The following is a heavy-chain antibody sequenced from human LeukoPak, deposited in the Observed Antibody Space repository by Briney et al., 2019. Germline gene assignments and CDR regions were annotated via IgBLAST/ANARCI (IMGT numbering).Heavy chain of an antibody. D-gene: IGHD6-19*01. CDR1: GFTFSSYA. CDR3: AREPNSSGWYYFDY. V-gene: IGHV3-30-3*01. Sequence: GRSLRLSCAASGFTFSSYAMHWVRQAPGKGLEWVAVISYDGSNKYYADSVKGRFTFSRDNSKNTLYLQMNSLRAEDTAVYYCAREPNSSGWYYFDYWGQGTLVTVSS. CDR2: ISYDGSNK. J-gene: IGHJ4*02.